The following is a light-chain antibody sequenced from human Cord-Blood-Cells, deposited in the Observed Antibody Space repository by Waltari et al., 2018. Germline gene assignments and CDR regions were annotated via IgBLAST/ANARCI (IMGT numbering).Light chain of an antibody. J-gene: IGKJ1*01. CDR2: WAS. CDR3: QQYYSTPRT. CDR1: QSVLYSSNNKNY. V-gene: IGKV4-1*01. Sequence: DIVMTQSPDSLAVSLGDRSTIKCKSSQSVLYSSNNKNYLAWYQQKPGQPPKLLIYWASTRESGVPDRFSGSGSGTDFTLTISSLQAEDVAVYYCQQYYSTPRTFGQGTKVEIK.